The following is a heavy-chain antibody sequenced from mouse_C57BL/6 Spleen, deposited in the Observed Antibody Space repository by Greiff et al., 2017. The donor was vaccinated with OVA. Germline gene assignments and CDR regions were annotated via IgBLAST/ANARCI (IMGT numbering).Heavy chain of an antibody. CDR3: ASPYYGSFPYYAMDY. J-gene: IGHJ4*01. CDR1: GYSITSGYY. D-gene: IGHD1-1*01. V-gene: IGHV3-6*01. CDR2: ISYDGSN. Sequence: EVKLQESGPGLVKPSQSLSLTCSVTGYSITSGYYWNWIRQFPGNKLEWMGYISYDGSNNYNPSLKNRISITRDTSKNQFFLKLNSVTTEDTATYYCASPYYGSFPYYAMDYWGQGTSVTVSS.